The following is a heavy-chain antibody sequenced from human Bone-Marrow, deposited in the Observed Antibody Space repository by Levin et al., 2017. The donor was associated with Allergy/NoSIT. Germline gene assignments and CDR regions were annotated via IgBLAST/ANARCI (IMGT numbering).Heavy chain of an antibody. J-gene: IGHJ1*01. V-gene: IGHV3-48*01. D-gene: IGHD3-10*01. CDR1: GFTFRTHS. CDR2: ISSDSNTI. CDR3: VRGVWFGEHDYFQN. Sequence: PGGSLRLSCVVSGFTFRTHSMNWVRQAPGKGLEWISYISSDSNTIYYSDSVKGRFTISRDNVKNSLFLRMRSLSVEDTAVYYCVRGVWFGEHDYFQNWCEGTLVTVSS.